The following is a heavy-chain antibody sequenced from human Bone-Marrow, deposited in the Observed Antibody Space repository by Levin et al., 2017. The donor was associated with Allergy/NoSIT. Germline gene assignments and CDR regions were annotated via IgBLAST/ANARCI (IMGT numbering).Heavy chain of an antibody. CDR3: ARGGTTVATVFGY. J-gene: IGHJ4*02. Sequence: ASVKVSCKASGYSFTTYYMHWVRQAPGQGLEWMGVINPSGGGTSYAQRFQGRVTMTRDTSTSTVYMELSSLRSDDTAVYYCARGGTTVATVFGYWGQGTLVTVSS. CDR2: INPSGGGT. CDR1: GYSFTTYY. D-gene: IGHD4-23*01. V-gene: IGHV1-46*01.